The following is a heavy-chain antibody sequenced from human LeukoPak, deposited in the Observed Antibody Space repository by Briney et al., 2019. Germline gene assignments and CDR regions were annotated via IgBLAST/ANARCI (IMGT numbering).Heavy chain of an antibody. J-gene: IGHJ4*02. Sequence: SETLSLTCAVSGGSISSGGYSWSWLRQPPGKGLEWIGYIYHSGSTYYNPSLKSRVTISVDRSKNQFSLKLSSVTAADTAVYYCARRSITMIVVDGNFDYWGQGTLVTVSS. CDR1: GGSISSGGYS. V-gene: IGHV4-30-2*01. CDR3: ARRSITMIVVDGNFDY. CDR2: IYHSGST. D-gene: IGHD3-22*01.